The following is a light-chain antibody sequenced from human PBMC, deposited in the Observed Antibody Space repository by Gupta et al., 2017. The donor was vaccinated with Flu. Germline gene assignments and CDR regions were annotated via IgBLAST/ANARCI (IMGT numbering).Light chain of an antibody. CDR3: LQDDNYPRT. Sequence: AIQMTQSPSSLSASVGDRVTITCRASQGLGLRNELGWYQQKPGKAPKLLIYAASTLQSGVPSRFSGSGSGTDFTLTISRLQPEDFATYYCLQDDNYPRTFGQGTKVEIK. CDR2: AAS. J-gene: IGKJ1*01. V-gene: IGKV1-6*01. CDR1: QGLGLRNE.